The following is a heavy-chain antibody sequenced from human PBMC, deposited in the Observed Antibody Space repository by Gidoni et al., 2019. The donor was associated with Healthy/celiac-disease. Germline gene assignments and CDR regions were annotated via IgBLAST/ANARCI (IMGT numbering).Heavy chain of an antibody. V-gene: IGHV3-33*01. D-gene: IGHD2-21*02. Sequence: QVQLVESGVGLVQPGGSRGPPGAGSGFPCGRVGMHWVRQAPGKGLEWVAVIWYEGSNKYYADSVKGRFTISRDNSKNTLYLQMNSLRAEDTAVYYCARDSGGDSFPYGMDVWGQGTTVTVSS. CDR3: ARDSGGDSFPYGMDV. CDR1: GFPCGRVG. J-gene: IGHJ6*02. CDR2: IWYEGSNK.